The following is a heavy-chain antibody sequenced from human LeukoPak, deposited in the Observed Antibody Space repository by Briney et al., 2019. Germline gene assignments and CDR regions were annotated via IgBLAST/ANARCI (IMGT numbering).Heavy chain of an antibody. J-gene: IGHJ4*02. CDR2: IRYDGSNK. D-gene: IGHD6-13*01. Sequence: GGSLRLSCAASGFTFSSYGMHWVRQAPGKGLEWVAFIRYDGSNKYYADSVKGRFTISRDKSKNTLYLQMNSLRAEDTAVYYCAFHRYSSSWYFDYWGQGTLVTVSS. CDR3: AFHRYSSSWYFDY. V-gene: IGHV3-30*02. CDR1: GFTFSSYG.